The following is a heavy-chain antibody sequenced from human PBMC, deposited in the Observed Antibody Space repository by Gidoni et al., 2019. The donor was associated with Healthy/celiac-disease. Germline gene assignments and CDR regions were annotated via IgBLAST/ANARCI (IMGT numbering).Heavy chain of an antibody. CDR3: ARLRTGNWFDP. Sequence: QLHLQESGPGLVKPAATLYLPCTVTGGSNSSSSSYWGWIRQPPGKGREWIGSIYYSGSTYYNPSLKSRVTISVDTSKNQFSLKLSSVTAADTAVYYWARLRTGNWFDPWGQGTLVTVSS. CDR2: IYYSGST. D-gene: IGHD3-10*01. V-gene: IGHV4-39*01. CDR1: GGSNSSSSSY. J-gene: IGHJ5*02.